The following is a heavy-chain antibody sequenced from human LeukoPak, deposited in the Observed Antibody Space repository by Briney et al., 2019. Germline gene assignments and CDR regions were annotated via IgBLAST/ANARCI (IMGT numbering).Heavy chain of an antibody. V-gene: IGHV3-74*01. CDR3: ARGWDGSGWYGRFDP. J-gene: IGHJ5*02. Sequence: GGSLRLSCGASGFTFSSYWMHWVRHAPGKGLVWVSRINSDGSSTSYADSVKGRFTISRDNAKNTLYLQMNSLRAEDTAVYYCARGWDGSGWYGRFDPWGQGTLVTVSS. CDR1: GFTFSSYW. CDR2: INSDGSST. D-gene: IGHD6-19*01.